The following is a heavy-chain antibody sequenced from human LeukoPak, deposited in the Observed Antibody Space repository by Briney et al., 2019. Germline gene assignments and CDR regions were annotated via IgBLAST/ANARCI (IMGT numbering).Heavy chain of an antibody. J-gene: IGHJ4*02. CDR1: GFTFSIYW. CDR3: ARVQWELRGVGSYFEY. V-gene: IGHV3-7*01. CDR2: IKQDGSEK. D-gene: IGHD1-26*01. Sequence: GGSLRLSCVVSGFTFSIYWMSWVRQAPGKGLEWVANIKQDGSEKYYVDSVKGRFTMSRDNAKNSLYLQMNSLRAEDTAVYYCARVQWELRGVGSYFEYWGQGALVTVSS.